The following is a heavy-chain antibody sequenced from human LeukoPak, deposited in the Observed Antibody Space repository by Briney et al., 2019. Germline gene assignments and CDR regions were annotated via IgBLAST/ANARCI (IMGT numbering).Heavy chain of an antibody. V-gene: IGHV4-39*01. CDR1: GFTFSSYA. D-gene: IGHD1-7*01. Sequence: GSLRLSCAASGFTFSSYAMTWIRQPPGKGLEWIGSIYYSGGTYYNPSLKSRVTISVDTSKNQFSLKLSSVTAADTAVYYCARIYNWNYGPYFDYWGQGTLVSVSS. J-gene: IGHJ4*02. CDR2: IYYSGGT. CDR3: ARIYNWNYGPYFDY.